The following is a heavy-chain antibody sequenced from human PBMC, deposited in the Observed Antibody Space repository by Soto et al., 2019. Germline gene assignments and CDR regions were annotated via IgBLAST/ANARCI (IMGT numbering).Heavy chain of an antibody. CDR2: ISGSGGST. D-gene: IGHD3-22*01. CDR1: GFTFSSYA. J-gene: IGHJ6*02. V-gene: IGHV3-23*01. CDR3: AKVQHYYDSSGYDYYYGMDV. Sequence: GGSLRLSCAASGFTFSSYAMSWVRQAPGKGLEWVSAISGSGGSTYYADSVKGRFTISRDNSKNTLYLQMNSLRAEDTAVYYCAKVQHYYDSSGYDYYYGMDVWGQGTTVTVSS.